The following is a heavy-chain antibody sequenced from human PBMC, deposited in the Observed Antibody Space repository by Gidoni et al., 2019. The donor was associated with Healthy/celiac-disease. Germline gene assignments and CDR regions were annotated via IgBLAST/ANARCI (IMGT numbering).Heavy chain of an antibody. CDR1: GFTFSTYS. D-gene: IGHD3-22*01. Sequence: GESGGGLVQPGGPLRLSCAASGFTFSTYSMNWVRQAPGKGLEWVSYISSSSSTIYYADSVKGRFTISRDNAKNSLYLQMNSLRDEDTAVYYCARDLSHTYYDSSGYYGGLDYWGQGTLVTVSS. V-gene: IGHV3-48*02. CDR3: ARDLSHTYYDSSGYYGGLDY. J-gene: IGHJ4*02. CDR2: ISSSSSTI.